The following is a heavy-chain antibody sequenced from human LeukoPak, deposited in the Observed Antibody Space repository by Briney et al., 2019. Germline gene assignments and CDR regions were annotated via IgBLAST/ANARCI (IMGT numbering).Heavy chain of an antibody. V-gene: IGHV4-34*01. D-gene: IGHD3-9*01. Sequence: SETLSLTCAVYGGSFSGYYWSWIREPLGKGLERIGEINHSGSTNYNPSLKSRVTISVDTSKNQFSLKLSSVTAADTAVYYCARGSRYDVLSGYYKHAFDIWGQGTMVTVSS. J-gene: IGHJ3*02. CDR3: ARGSRYDVLSGYYKHAFDI. CDR1: GGSFSGYY. CDR2: INHSGST.